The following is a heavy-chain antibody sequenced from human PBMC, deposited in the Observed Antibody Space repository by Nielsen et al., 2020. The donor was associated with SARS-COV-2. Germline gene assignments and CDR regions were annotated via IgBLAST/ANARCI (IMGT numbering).Heavy chain of an antibody. CDR1: GYTFTSYD. J-gene: IGHJ4*02. CDR3: ASYGDYETVRDY. V-gene: IGHV1-2*02. CDR2: INPNSGGT. Sequence: ASVKVSCKASGYTFTSYDINWVRQAPGQGLEWMGWINPNSGGTNYAQKFQGRVTMTRDTSISTAYMELSRLRSDDTAVYYCASYGDYETVRDYWGQGTLVTVSS. D-gene: IGHD4-17*01.